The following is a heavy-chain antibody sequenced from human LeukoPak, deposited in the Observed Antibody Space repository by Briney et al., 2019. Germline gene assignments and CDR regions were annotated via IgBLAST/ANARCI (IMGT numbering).Heavy chain of an antibody. D-gene: IGHD6-19*01. Sequence: SETLSLTCTVSGGSISSSSFYWGWIRQPPGKGLEWIGSIFYSGITYYNPSLKSRVTKSVDTSKNQFSLRLSSVTAADTAVYYCTRQLVAGRRFDYWGQGTLVTVSS. CDR2: IFYSGIT. V-gene: IGHV4-39*01. J-gene: IGHJ4*02. CDR3: TRQLVAGRRFDY. CDR1: GGSISSSSFY.